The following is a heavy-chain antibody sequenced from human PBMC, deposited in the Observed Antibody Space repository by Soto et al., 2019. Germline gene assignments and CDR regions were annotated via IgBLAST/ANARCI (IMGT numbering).Heavy chain of an antibody. CDR1: GVSITYSY. J-gene: IGHJ4*02. D-gene: IGHD6-19*01. V-gene: IGHV4-59*08. CDR3: ARGGGSFSSGWYYDY. CDR2: IYYSGSI. Sequence: QVQLQESGPGLVKPSETLSLTCTVSGVSITYSYWNWVRQPPGKGLEWIGFIYYSGSIKYNPSLESRVTTSVDTSKNQLPLKLTSVTATDTAVYYCARGGGSFSSGWYYDYWGQGTLVTVSS.